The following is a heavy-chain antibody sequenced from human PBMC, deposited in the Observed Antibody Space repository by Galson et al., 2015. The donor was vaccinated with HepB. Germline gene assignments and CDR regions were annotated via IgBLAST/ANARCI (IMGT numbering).Heavy chain of an antibody. CDR3: AREVVTVDTWGGDAFDI. CDR1: GGLSSNYC. Sequence: LYLTCTVSGGLSSNYCGKWIRQPPGKGLEWIGSIFCIGTTDYNPSLKSRATVSVDTSLNQLSLELTSVTAADTAVYYCAREVVTVDTWGGDAFDIWGQGTKVTVSS. CDR2: IFCIGTT. J-gene: IGHJ3*02. V-gene: IGHV4-59*01. D-gene: IGHD2-2*01.